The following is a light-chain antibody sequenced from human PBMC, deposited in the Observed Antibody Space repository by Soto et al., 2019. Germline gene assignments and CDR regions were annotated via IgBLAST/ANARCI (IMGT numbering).Light chain of an antibody. J-gene: IGKJ1*01. V-gene: IGKV3-11*01. CDR1: QSVSSY. CDR2: DAS. CDR3: QQRSNWPSGT. Sequence: EIVLTQSPATLSLSPGERATLSCRASQSVSSYLAWYQQKPGQAPRLLIYDASNRATGIPARFSGSGSGTDFTLPISSLEPEDFAVYYCQQRSNWPSGTFGQGTKVEIK.